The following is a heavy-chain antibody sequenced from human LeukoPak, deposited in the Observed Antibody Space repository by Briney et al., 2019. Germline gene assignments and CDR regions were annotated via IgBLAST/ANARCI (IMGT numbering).Heavy chain of an antibody. V-gene: IGHV3-23*01. CDR1: GFTLSSYA. Sequence: GGSLRLSCAASGFTLSSYAMSWVRQAPGKGLEWVSAISGSGGSTYYADSVKGRFTISRDNSKNTLYLQMNSLRAEDTAVYYCAKKHMVRGVITPNDYWGQGTLVTVSS. CDR2: ISGSGGST. CDR3: AKKHMVRGVITPNDY. D-gene: IGHD3-10*01. J-gene: IGHJ4*02.